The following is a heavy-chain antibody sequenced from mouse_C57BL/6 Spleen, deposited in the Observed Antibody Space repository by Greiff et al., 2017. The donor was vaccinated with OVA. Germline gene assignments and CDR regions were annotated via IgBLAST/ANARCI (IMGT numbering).Heavy chain of an antibody. J-gene: IGHJ4*01. CDR1: GYAFTNYL. CDR3: ARTLTRRAMDY. D-gene: IGHD1-1*01. V-gene: IGHV1-54*01. Sequence: QVQLKESGAELVRPGTSVKVSCKASGYAFTNYLIEWVKQRPGQGLEWIGVINPGSGGTNYNEKFKGKATLTADKSSSTAYMQLSSLTSEDSAVYFCARTLTRRAMDYWGQGTSVTVSS. CDR2: INPGSGGT.